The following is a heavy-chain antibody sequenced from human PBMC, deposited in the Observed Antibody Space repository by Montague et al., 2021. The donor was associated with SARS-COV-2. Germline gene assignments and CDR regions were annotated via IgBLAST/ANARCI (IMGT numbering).Heavy chain of an antibody. CDR1: GGSVSSSGYY. D-gene: IGHD2-15*01. J-gene: IGHJ5*02. CDR2: IYFSGSS. V-gene: IGHV4-39*01. Sequence: SETLSLTCTVSGGSVSSSGYYWGWIRQPPGKGLGWIGSIYFSGSSYYNPSLKSRVSISVDTSKNQFSLRLSSVTSADTAVYYCAGHRRGGLVVAAPNWFDPWGQGTLVTVSS. CDR3: AGHRRGGLVVAAPNWFDP.